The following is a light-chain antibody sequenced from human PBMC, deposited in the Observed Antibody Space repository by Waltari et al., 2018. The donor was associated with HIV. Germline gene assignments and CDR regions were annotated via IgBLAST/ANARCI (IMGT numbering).Light chain of an antibody. Sequence: QSALTQPASVSGSPGQSITISCPGTSLDVGGYNHVSWYQQHPGKAPKLLIYEVTNRPSGVSNRFSGSKSGNTASLTISGLQAEDEADYYCISYRSGFTLMFGGGTKLTVL. V-gene: IGLV2-14*01. CDR1: SLDVGGYNH. CDR3: ISYRSGFTLM. CDR2: EVT. J-gene: IGLJ3*02.